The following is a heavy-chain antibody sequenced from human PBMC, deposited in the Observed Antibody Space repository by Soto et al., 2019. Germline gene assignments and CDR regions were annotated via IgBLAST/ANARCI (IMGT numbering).Heavy chain of an antibody. V-gene: IGHV1-2*02. CDR1: GYIFTAYS. D-gene: IGHD6-19*01. CDR3: AREASAVISLDY. J-gene: IGHJ4*02. Sequence: ASVKVSCKASGYIFTAYSMHWLRQSPGQGLEWVGWFNPNSGDTIYAQKFQGRVTLTGDTSISTAYMELYSLTSDDTAVYYCAREASAVISLDYWGQGTLVTVSS. CDR2: FNPNSGDT.